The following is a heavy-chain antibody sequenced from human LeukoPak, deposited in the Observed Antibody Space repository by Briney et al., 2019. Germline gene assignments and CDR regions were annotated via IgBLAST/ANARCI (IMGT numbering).Heavy chain of an antibody. CDR3: ARGLGYSGYSYYYYYYMDV. V-gene: IGHV4-34*01. Sequence: PSETLSLTCAVYGGSFSGYYWSWIRQPPGKGLEWIGEINHSGSTNYNPSLKSRVTISVDTSKNQFSLKLSFVTAADTAVYYCARGLGYSGYSYYYYYYMDVWGKGTTVTVSS. CDR1: GGSFSGYY. D-gene: IGHD5-12*01. CDR2: INHSGST. J-gene: IGHJ6*03.